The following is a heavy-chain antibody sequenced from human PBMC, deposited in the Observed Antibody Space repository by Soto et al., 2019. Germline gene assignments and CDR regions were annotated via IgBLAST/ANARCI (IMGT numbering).Heavy chain of an antibody. CDR1: GGSISSYY. J-gene: IGHJ4*02. V-gene: IGHV4-59*01. CDR3: ARYYDSSGYYYVDKDRYYFDY. Sequence: SETLSLTCTVSGGSISSYYWSWIRQPPGKGLEWIGYIYYSGSTNYNPSLKSRVTISVDTSKNQFSLKLSSVTAADTAVYYCARYYDSSGYYYVDKDRYYFDYWGQGTLVTVSS. CDR2: IYYSGST. D-gene: IGHD3-22*01.